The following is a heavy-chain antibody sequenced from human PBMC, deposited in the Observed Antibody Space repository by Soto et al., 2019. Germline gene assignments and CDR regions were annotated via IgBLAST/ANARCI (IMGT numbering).Heavy chain of an antibody. CDR1: GFTFDDYA. J-gene: IGHJ6*02. CDR3: AKDLEGGGMDV. Sequence: EVQLVESGGGLVQAGRSLRLSCAASGFTFDDYAMHWVRQAPGKGLEWVSGISWNSGSIGYADSVKGRFTISRDNAKNSLYLQMNSLRAEDTALYYCAKDLEGGGMDVWGQGTTVTVSS. D-gene: IGHD1-1*01. CDR2: ISWNSGSI. V-gene: IGHV3-9*01.